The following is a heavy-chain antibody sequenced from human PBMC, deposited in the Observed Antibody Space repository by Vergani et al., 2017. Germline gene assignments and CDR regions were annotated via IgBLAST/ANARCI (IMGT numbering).Heavy chain of an antibody. J-gene: IGHJ4*02. D-gene: IGHD3-10*01. CDR3: AKGSGDGGDYFDY. Sequence: EVQLVESGGGLVKPGGSLRLSCAASGFTFSSYAMSWVRQAPGKGLEWVSAISGSGGSTYYADSVKGRFTISRDNAKNTLYLQMNSLRAEDTAVYYCAKGSGDGGDYFDYWGQGTLVTVSS. CDR2: ISGSGGST. CDR1: GFTFSSYA. V-gene: IGHV3-23*04.